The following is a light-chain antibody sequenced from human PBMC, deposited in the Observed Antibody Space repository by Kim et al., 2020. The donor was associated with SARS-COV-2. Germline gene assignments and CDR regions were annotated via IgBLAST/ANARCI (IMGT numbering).Light chain of an antibody. CDR2: GAS. J-gene: IGKJ4*01. Sequence: ASVGDRVTITCQASHDISNFLSWYQQQPGKAPKLLIFGASDLDVGVPSRFSGSGSWTHFSFTITSLQPDDFATYYCQQYDSYPFTFGGGTKVDIK. V-gene: IGKV1-33*01. CDR1: HDISNF. CDR3: QQYDSYPFT.